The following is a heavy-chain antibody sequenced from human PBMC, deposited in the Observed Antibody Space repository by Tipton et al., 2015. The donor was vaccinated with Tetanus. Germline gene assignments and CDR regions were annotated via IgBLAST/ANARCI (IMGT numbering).Heavy chain of an antibody. V-gene: IGHV3-48*04. J-gene: IGHJ2*01. CDR1: GFIFSTYP. CDR2: ISSGSSNI. CDR3: ARGSPGYWFFDL. Sequence: GSLRLSCEASGFIFSTYPMNWVRQAPGKGLEWVSYISSGSSNIYYAESVKGRFTISRDNAKNSLSLQMNSLRAEDTAVYFCARGSPGYWFFDLWGRGTLVTVSS.